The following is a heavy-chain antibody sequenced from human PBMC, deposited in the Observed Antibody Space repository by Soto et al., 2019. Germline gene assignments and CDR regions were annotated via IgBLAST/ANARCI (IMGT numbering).Heavy chain of an antibody. V-gene: IGHV3-74*01. CDR2: INSDGSII. Sequence: EVHLVESGGGLVQPGGSLRLSCAASGFTFNNYWMYWVRQAPGKGLVWVSRINSDGSIIDYADSVKGRFTIYRDNAKNTLCLQMNRLRVEDTGVYYCAPVAGRYYNGMDVWGQGTTVTVSS. D-gene: IGHD6-19*01. CDR1: GFTFNNYW. J-gene: IGHJ6*02. CDR3: APVAGRYYNGMDV.